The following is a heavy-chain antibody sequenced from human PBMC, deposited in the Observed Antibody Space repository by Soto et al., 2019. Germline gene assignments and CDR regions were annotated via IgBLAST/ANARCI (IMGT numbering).Heavy chain of an antibody. CDR3: ARVEGHDAFDI. CDR2: IIPIFGTA. V-gene: IGHV1-69*13. CDR1: GGTFSSYA. J-gene: IGHJ3*02. Sequence: GASVKVSCKASGGTFSSYAISWVRQAPGQGLEWMGGIIPIFGTANYAQKFQGRVTITADESTSTAYMELSSLRSEDTAVYYCARVEGHDAFDIWGQGTMVIVSS.